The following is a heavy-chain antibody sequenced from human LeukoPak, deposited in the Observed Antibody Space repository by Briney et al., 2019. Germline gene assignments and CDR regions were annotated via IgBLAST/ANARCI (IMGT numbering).Heavy chain of an antibody. D-gene: IGHD1-7*01. Sequence: SETLSLTCTVSDGSISSYYWSWIRQPAGKGLEWIGRIYISGNTNYNPSLKSRVTISVDASKTQFSLKLNSVTAADTAVYYCARGSRELYYFDYWGQGTLVTVSS. CDR1: DGSISSYY. V-gene: IGHV4-4*07. CDR2: IYISGNT. J-gene: IGHJ4*02. CDR3: ARGSRELYYFDY.